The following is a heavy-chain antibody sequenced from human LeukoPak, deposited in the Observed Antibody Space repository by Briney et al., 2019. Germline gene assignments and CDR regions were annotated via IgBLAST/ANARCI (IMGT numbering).Heavy chain of an antibody. CDR2: ISGYNGNT. V-gene: IGHV1-18*01. Sequence: GASVKVSCKASGYTFRNYGISWVRQAPGQGLEWMGWISGYNGNTNQAQKLQGRVTMTTDTSTSTAYMELSRLRSDDTAVYYCARGSLVYYDSSGYPPHWGQGTLVTVSS. CDR1: GYTFRNYG. D-gene: IGHD3-22*01. CDR3: ARGSLVYYDSSGYPPH. J-gene: IGHJ4*02.